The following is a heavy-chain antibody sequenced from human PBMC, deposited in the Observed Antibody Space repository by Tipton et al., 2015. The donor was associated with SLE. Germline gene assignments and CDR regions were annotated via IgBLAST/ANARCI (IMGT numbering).Heavy chain of an antibody. CDR2: IYPADSDS. CDR3: ATAPGYSILDSFDI. D-gene: IGHD6-13*01. Sequence: QLVQSGAEVKKSGESLKISCKGSGYNFTNYWIGWVRQMPGKGLECMGIIYPADSDSRYSPSFQGQVTISADKSISTAYLQWGSLKASDTAMYYCATAPGYSILDSFDIWGQGTMVTVSS. J-gene: IGHJ3*02. V-gene: IGHV5-51*01. CDR1: GYNFTNYW.